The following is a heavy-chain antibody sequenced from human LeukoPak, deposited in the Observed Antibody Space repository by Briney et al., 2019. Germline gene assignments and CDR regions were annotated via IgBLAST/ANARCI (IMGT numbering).Heavy chain of an antibody. CDR3: TTGIKTADH. V-gene: IGHV3-49*04. J-gene: IGHJ4*02. CDR2: IRSKPYGGTT. Sequence: GGSLRLSCTTSGFTFGEYAMSWVRQAPGKGLEWVGFIRSKPYGGTTEYAASVKGKFTISRDDSKSIAYLQMNSLKTEDTAVYYCTTGIKTADHWGQGTLVTVSS. CDR1: GFTFGEYA. D-gene: IGHD2-15*01.